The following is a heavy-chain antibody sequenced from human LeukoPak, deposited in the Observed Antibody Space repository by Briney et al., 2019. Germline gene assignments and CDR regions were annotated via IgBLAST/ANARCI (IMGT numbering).Heavy chain of an antibody. V-gene: IGHV2-5*01. CDR2: IYWNDDK. Sequence: SGPTLVKPTQTLTLTCTFSGFSLSTSGVGVGWIRQPPGKALEWLALIYWNDDKRYSPSLKSRLTITKDTSKNQVVLTMTNMDPVDTATYYCAHSLSYDFWSGYYTGFDYWGQGTLVTVSS. J-gene: IGHJ4*02. CDR3: AHSLSYDFWSGYYTGFDY. CDR1: GFSLSTSGVG. D-gene: IGHD3-3*01.